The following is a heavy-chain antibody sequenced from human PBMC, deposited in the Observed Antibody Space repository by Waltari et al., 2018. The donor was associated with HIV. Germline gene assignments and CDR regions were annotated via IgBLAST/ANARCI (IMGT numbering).Heavy chain of an antibody. CDR3: ARDLSGSYDAFDI. CDR2: MSSSSSYI. J-gene: IGHJ3*02. CDR1: GFTFSSYS. D-gene: IGHD1-26*01. Sequence: EVQLVESGGGLVKPGGSLRLSCAASGFTFSSYSMNWVRRAPGKGLEWVSSMSSSSSYIYYADSVKGRFTISRDNAKNSLYLQMNSLRAEDTAVYYCARDLSGSYDAFDIWGQGTMVTVSS. V-gene: IGHV3-21*01.